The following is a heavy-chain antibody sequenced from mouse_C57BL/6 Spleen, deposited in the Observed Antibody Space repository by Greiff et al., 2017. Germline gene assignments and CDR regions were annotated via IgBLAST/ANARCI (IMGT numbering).Heavy chain of an antibody. J-gene: IGHJ2*01. Sequence: QVQLQQSGPGLVAPSQSLSITCTVSGFSLTSYAISWVRQPPGKGLEWLGVIWTGGGTNYNSALNSRLSISKDNSKRPVVLKMKSLQTDDETGYDCAGTLCNWGFDYWGQGTTLTVSS. CDR3: AGTLCNWGFDY. CDR2: IWTGGGT. CDR1: GFSLTSYA. V-gene: IGHV2-9-1*01. D-gene: IGHD4-1*01.